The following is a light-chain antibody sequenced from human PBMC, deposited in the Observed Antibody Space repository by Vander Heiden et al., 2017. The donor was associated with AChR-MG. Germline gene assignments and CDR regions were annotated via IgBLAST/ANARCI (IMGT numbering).Light chain of an antibody. V-gene: IGKV2-28*01. CDR3: MQALQTPWT. J-gene: IGKJ1*01. CDR2: LGS. CDR1: QSLLHSNGYNY. Sequence: DMVMTPSPPSLLVTPGEPASISCSSSQSLLHSNGYNYLDWYLQKPGQSPQLLIYLGSNRASGVPDRFSGSGSGTDFTLKISRVEAEDVGVYYCMQALQTPWTFGQGTKVEIK.